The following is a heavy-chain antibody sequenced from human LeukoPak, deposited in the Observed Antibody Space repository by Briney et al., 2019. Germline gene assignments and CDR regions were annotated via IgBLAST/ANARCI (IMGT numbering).Heavy chain of an antibody. CDR1: GFTFSSYW. D-gene: IGHD4-17*01. J-gene: IGHJ3*02. CDR2: IKQDGSEK. V-gene: IGHV3-7*01. Sequence: PGGSLRLSCAASGFTFSSYWMSWVRQAPGKGLEWVANIKQDGSEKYYVDSVKGRFTISRDNAKNSLYLQMNSLRAEDTAAYYCARDDSLTTDSAFDIWGQGTMVTVSS. CDR3: ARDDSLTTDSAFDI.